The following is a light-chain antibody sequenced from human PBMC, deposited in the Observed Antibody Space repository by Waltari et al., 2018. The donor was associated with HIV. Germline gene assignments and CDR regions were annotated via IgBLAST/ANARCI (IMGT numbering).Light chain of an antibody. J-gene: IGLJ2*01. CDR1: SPNIGVNFD. Sequence: QSVLTQAPSVSGAPGQRVTISCSGSSPNIGVNFDVPWYQQRPGSAPRLRIYGDTHRPSGVPDRFSGSKSGTSASLVITGLQAEDGADYYCQSFDRSLSSSVVFGGGTKLTV. CDR2: GDT. CDR3: QSFDRSLSSSVV. V-gene: IGLV1-40*01.